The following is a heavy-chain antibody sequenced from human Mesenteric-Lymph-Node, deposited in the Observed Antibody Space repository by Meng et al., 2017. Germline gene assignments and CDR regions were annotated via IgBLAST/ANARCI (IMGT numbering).Heavy chain of an antibody. CDR3: ARDLGYCTNGVCYLGMDY. CDR1: GFTFSCYA. J-gene: IGHJ4*02. V-gene: IGHV3-23*01. Sequence: GESLKISCAASGFTFSCYAMSWVRQAPGKGLEWVSAISGSGGSTYYADSVKGRFTISRDNSKNTLYLQMNSLRAEDTAVYYCARDLGYCTNGVCYLGMDYWGQGTLVTVSS. D-gene: IGHD2-8*01. CDR2: ISGSGGST.